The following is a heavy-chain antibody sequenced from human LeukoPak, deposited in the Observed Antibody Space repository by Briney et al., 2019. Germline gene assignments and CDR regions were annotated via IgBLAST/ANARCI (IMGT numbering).Heavy chain of an antibody. CDR3: ARDNHRGSGWYTAGDY. CDR1: GSSITTYTH. CDR2: IHHTGNT. V-gene: IGHV4-38-2*02. J-gene: IGHJ4*02. Sequence: PSETLSLTCTVSGSSITTYTHWGWIRQSPGKGLEWIASIHHTGNTYYNPSLESRVTISIDTSKNQFSLEVRSVTAADTAVYYCARDNHRGSGWYTAGDYWGQGTLVTVSS. D-gene: IGHD6-19*01.